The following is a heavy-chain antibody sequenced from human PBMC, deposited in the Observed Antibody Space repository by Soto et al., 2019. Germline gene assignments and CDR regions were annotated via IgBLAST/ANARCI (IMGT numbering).Heavy chain of an antibody. V-gene: IGHV3-33*01. D-gene: IGHD3-22*01. CDR2: IWYDGSNK. CDR1: GFTFSSYG. Sequence: GGSLRLSCAASGFTFSSYGMHWVRQAPGKGLEWVAVIWYDGSNKYYADSVKGRFTISRDNSKNTLYLQMNSLRAEDTAVYYCARSFDYYDSSGYYRYYYYYGMDVWGQGTTVTVSS. CDR3: ARSFDYYDSSGYYRYYYYYGMDV. J-gene: IGHJ6*02.